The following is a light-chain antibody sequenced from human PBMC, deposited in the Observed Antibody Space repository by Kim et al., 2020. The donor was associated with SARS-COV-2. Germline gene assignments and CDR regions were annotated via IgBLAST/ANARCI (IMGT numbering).Light chain of an antibody. J-gene: IGLJ3*02. V-gene: IGLV7-46*01. CDR2: DTH. CDR1: TGTVPIAHY. Sequence: PGVTVTLSCASSTGTVPIAHYPYWFQQRPGHTPSTLIYDTHRRHSWTPARFSGSLLGGKAALTLSGAQPDDEADYYCLLSSGGVRVFGGGTKLTVL. CDR3: LLSSGGVRV.